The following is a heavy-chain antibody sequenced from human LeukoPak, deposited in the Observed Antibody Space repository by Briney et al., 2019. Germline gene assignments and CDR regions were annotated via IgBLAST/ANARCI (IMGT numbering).Heavy chain of an antibody. Sequence: GGSLRLSCAASGFTFSNYMMHWVRQAPGKGLVWVSRIKSDGITITYADSVKGRFTISRDNAKNTLYLQVNSLRAEDTAVYYCLRDLNWSLDQWGQGTLVTVSS. J-gene: IGHJ4*02. CDR1: GFTFSNYM. V-gene: IGHV3-74*01. CDR3: LRDLNWSLDQ. D-gene: IGHD1-20*01. CDR2: IKSDGITI.